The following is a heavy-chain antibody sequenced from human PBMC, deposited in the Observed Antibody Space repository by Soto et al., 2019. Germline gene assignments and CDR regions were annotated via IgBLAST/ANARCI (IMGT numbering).Heavy chain of an antibody. CDR3: ARRLSHICDS. CDR1: GYKFGSAW. CDR2: IKPGTSDI. V-gene: IGHV5-51*01. D-gene: IGHD3-3*02. J-gene: IGHJ4*02. Sequence: PGESLKISCKGVGYKFGSAWIGWVRQMPGKGLEWMGIIKPGTSDIRYSPSCRGHVTISADEAVSTAYLQWSSLKASDTAMYYCARRLSHICDSWGQGTLVTVSS.